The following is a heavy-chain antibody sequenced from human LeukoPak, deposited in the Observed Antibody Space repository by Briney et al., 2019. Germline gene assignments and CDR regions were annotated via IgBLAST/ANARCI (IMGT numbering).Heavy chain of an antibody. J-gene: IGHJ4*02. CDR2: FDSENNKM. V-gene: IGHV1-24*01. Sequence: GASVKVSCKISEYSLSDLSIHWVREAPGEGLEWMGGFDSENNKMVCSQKSQGRVTMTEDTSADTAYMELTSLRSEDTAVYFCATDRVYRSSGRSWGFFDYWGQGTLVIVSS. D-gene: IGHD6-19*01. CDR1: EYSLSDLS. CDR3: ATDRVYRSSGRSWGFFDY.